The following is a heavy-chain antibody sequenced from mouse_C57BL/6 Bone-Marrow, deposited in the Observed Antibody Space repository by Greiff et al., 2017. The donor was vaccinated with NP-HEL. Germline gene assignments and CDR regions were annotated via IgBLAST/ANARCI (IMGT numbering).Heavy chain of an antibody. D-gene: IGHD4-1*01. V-gene: IGHV3-6*01. CDR2: ISYDGSN. J-gene: IGHJ3*01. CDR3: ARALGLFAY. CDR1: GYSITSGYY. Sequence: VQLQQSGPGLVKPSQSLSLTCSVTGYSITSGYYWNWIRQFPGNKLEWMGYISYDGSNNYNPSLKNRISITRDTSKNQFFLKLNSVTTEDTATYYCARALGLFAYWGQGTLVTVSA.